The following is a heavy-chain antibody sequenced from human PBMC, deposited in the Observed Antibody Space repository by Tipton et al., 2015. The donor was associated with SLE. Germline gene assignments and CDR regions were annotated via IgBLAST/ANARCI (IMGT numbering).Heavy chain of an antibody. D-gene: IGHD5-12*01. CDR2: IDQDGSDK. V-gene: IGHV3-7*01. J-gene: IGHJ4*02. Sequence: LRLSCVASGFTFRSYWMTWVRQAPGKGLEWVGNIDQDGSDKTYVDSVRGRFTISRDNAKSSLFLQMNSLRAEDTAVYYCARDGGYSPYDANDYWGQGTLVTVSS. CDR3: ARDGGYSPYDANDY. CDR1: GFTFRSYW.